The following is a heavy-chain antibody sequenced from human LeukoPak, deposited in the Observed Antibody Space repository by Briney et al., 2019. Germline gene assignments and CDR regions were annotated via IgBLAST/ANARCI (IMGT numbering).Heavy chain of an antibody. Sequence: GGSLRLSCAASGFTVRNYAMSWVRQAPGKGLEWVSAISGSGGSTYYADSVKGRFTISRDNSKNTLFLQMDSLRAEDTAVYYCAKDLAATTGNYFDYWGQGTLVTVSS. CDR1: GFTVRNYA. CDR2: ISGSGGST. CDR3: AKDLAATTGNYFDY. D-gene: IGHD5-12*01. J-gene: IGHJ4*02. V-gene: IGHV3-23*01.